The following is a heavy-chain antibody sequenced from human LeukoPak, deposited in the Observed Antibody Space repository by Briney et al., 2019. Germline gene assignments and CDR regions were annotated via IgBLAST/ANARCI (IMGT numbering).Heavy chain of an antibody. Sequence: GGTLRLSCAASGFTISNYGMSWVRQAPGKGLEWVSYISSSGSTIYYADSVKGRFTISRDNAKNSLYLQMSSLRAEDTAVYYCAELGITMIGGVWGKGTTVTISS. V-gene: IGHV3-48*04. D-gene: IGHD3-10*02. CDR3: AELGITMIGGV. J-gene: IGHJ6*04. CDR1: GFTISNYG. CDR2: ISSSGSTI.